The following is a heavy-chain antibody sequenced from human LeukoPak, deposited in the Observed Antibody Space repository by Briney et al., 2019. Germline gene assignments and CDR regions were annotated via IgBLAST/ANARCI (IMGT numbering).Heavy chain of an antibody. J-gene: IGHJ4*02. CDR3: ARRSSITMVRGAYDY. Sequence: SETLSLTCTVSGGSISSYYWSWIRRPSGKGLEWIGYIYYSGSTNYNPSLKSRVTISVDTSKNQFSLKLSSVTAADTAVYYCARRSSITMVRGAYDYWGQGTLVTVSS. D-gene: IGHD3-10*01. CDR1: GGSISSYY. V-gene: IGHV4-59*08. CDR2: IYYSGST.